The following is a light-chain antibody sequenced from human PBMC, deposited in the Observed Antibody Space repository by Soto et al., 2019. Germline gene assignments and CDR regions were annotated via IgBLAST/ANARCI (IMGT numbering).Light chain of an antibody. CDR3: QQFDSLPRT. CDR1: QSVISDY. CDR2: GAS. Sequence: EIVLTQSPGTLSLAPGERATLSCRASQSVISDYLAWYQQKPGQAPRLLIYGASSRATDIPDRFSGGGSGTDFTLTISRLEPEDFAVYYCQQFDSLPRTFGQGTKVDIK. J-gene: IGKJ1*01. V-gene: IGKV3-20*01.